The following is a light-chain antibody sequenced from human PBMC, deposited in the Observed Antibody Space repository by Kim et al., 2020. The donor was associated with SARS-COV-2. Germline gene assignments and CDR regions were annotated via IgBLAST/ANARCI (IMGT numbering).Light chain of an antibody. CDR2: GKN. Sequence: ALGQTVRITGQGDRLRSYYASWYQQKPGQAPVLVIYGKNNRPSGIPDRFSGSSSGNTASLTITGAQAEDEADYYCNSRDSSGNHWVFGGGTQLTVL. V-gene: IGLV3-19*01. CDR1: RLRSYY. J-gene: IGLJ3*02. CDR3: NSRDSSGNHWV.